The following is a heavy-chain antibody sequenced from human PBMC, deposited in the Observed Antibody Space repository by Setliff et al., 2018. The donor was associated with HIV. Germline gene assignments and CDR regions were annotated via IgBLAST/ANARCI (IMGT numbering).Heavy chain of an antibody. CDR3: ASGFDSSGLSYFNY. Sequence: SVKVSCKASGYTFTNYFMHWVRQTPGQGLEWMGGIIPILGIANYAQKFQGRVTITTDESTNTAYMELISLTSEDTAVYYCASGFDSSGLSYFNYWGQGTLVTVSS. CDR1: GYTFTNYF. D-gene: IGHD3-22*01. V-gene: IGHV1-69*10. CDR2: IIPILGIA. J-gene: IGHJ4*01.